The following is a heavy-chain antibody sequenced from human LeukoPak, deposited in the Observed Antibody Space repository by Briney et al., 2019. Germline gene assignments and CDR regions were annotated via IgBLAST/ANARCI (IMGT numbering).Heavy chain of an antibody. D-gene: IGHD4-23*01. CDR2: TYYSGST. V-gene: IGHV4-59*12. Sequence: PSETLSLTCTVSGDSISSYYWTWLRQPPGKGLEWIGYTYYSGSTNYNPSLKSRVTISVDKSKKQFSLSLTSVTAADTAVYYCARVGIGNSFDYWGQGTLVTVSS. CDR3: ARVGIGNSFDY. J-gene: IGHJ4*02. CDR1: GDSISSYY.